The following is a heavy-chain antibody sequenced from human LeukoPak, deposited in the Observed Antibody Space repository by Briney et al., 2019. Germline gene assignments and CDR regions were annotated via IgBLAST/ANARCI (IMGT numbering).Heavy chain of an antibody. Sequence: ASVKVSCKASGYTFTSYYIHWVRQAPGQGLEWMGIIIPSGGSTSHAQKFQGRVTMTRDTSTTVYMELSSLRSDDTAVYYCARPYDRGAFDIWGQGTMVTVSS. V-gene: IGHV1-46*01. J-gene: IGHJ3*02. CDR2: IIPSGGST. CDR1: GYTFTSYY. D-gene: IGHD3-22*01. CDR3: ARPYDRGAFDI.